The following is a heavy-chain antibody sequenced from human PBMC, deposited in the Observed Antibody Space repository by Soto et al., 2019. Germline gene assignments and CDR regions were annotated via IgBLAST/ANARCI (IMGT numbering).Heavy chain of an antibody. D-gene: IGHD6-13*01. Sequence: GASLKVSCKASGYTFTSYGISWVRQAPGQGLEWMGWISAYNGNTNYAQKLQGRVTMTTDTSTSTVYMELRSLRSDDTAVYYCARDRAGAAAGRYYYGMDVWG. CDR2: ISAYNGNT. J-gene: IGHJ6*02. CDR1: GYTFTSYG. CDR3: ARDRAGAAAGRYYYGMDV. V-gene: IGHV1-18*01.